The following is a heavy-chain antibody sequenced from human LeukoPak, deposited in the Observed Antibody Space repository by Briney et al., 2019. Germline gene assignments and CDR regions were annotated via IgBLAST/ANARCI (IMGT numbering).Heavy chain of an antibody. CDR2: ISGSGGST. D-gene: IGHD3-22*01. V-gene: IGHV3-23*01. CDR1: GFTFSSYA. J-gene: IGHJ4*02. Sequence: GGSLRLSCAASGFTFSSYAMSWVRQAPGKGLEWVSAISGSGGSTYYADSVKGRFTISRDNSKNTLYLQMNSLRAEDTAVYYCAKDHTYYDRSSYYTLFDYWGQGTLVTVSS. CDR3: AKDHTYYDRSSYYTLFDY.